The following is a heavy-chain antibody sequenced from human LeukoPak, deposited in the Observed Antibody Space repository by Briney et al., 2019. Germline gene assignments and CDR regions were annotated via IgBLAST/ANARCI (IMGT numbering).Heavy chain of an antibody. CDR3: ARSSSSWYVDY. J-gene: IGHJ4*02. V-gene: IGHV4-34*09. CDR1: GGSFSGYY. D-gene: IGHD6-13*01. Sequence: TLSLTCAVYGGSFSGYYWSWIRQPPGKGLEWIGEINHSGSTNYNPSLKSRVTISVDTSKNQFSLKLSSVTAADTAVYYCARSSSSWYVDYRGQGTLVTVSS. CDR2: INHSGST.